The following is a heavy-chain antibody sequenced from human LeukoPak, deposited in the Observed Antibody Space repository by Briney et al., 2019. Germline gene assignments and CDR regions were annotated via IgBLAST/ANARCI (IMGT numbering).Heavy chain of an antibody. Sequence: GGSLRLSCAASGFTFSSYAMSWVRQAPGKGLEWVSAISGSGGSTYYADSVKGGFTISRDNSTNTLYLQMNSLRPEDTAVYYCAKDSGYLTDTVYYFDYWGQGTLVTVSS. J-gene: IGHJ4*02. V-gene: IGHV3-23*01. CDR3: AKDSGYLTDTVYYFDY. CDR2: ISGSGGST. D-gene: IGHD2-15*01. CDR1: GFTFSSYA.